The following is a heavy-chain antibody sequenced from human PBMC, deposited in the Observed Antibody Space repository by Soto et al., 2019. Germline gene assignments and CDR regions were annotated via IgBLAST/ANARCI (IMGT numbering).Heavy chain of an antibody. D-gene: IGHD1-7*01. CDR1: GFTFSSYG. V-gene: IGHV3-23*01. CDR2: SSATGSGT. J-gene: IGHJ4*02. Sequence: EMQLLESGGGLVQPGGSLRLSCAVSGFTFSSYGMTWVRQAPGKGLEWISFSSATGSGTYYADSVKGRFTISRDNSKNTLYLQMTSLRADDTAVYYCAKGRRAGGNYGFYSDFWGQGALVIVSS. CDR3: AKGRRAGGNYGFYSDF.